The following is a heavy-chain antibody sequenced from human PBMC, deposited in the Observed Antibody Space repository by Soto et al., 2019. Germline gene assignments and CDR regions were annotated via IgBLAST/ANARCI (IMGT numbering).Heavy chain of an antibody. V-gene: IGHV3-23*01. CDR1: GFTFTNYA. CDR2: SSGSGSGGST. Sequence: EVQLLESGGGLVQPGGSLRLSCAASGFTFTNYAMTWVRQAPGKGLEWVSISSGSGSGGSTNYADSVKGRFTISRDNYKNTLYLRRNSMRVEDTPVYYCAKARDDYRNYVFDYWGQGTLVTVSA. D-gene: IGHD4-4*01. CDR3: AKARDDYRNYVFDY. J-gene: IGHJ4*02.